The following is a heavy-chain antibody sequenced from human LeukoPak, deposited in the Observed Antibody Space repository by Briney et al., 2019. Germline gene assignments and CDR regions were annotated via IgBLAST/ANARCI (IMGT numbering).Heavy chain of an antibody. CDR2: ISAYNGNT. D-gene: IGHD6-13*01. Sequence: ASVKVSCKASGYTFTSYGISWVRQAPGQGLEWMGWISAYNGNTNYAQKLQGRVTMTTDTSTSTAYMELRSLRSDDAAVYYCARGSPIAAAGDDAFDIWGQGTMVTVSS. CDR1: GYTFTSYG. V-gene: IGHV1-18*01. CDR3: ARGSPIAAAGDDAFDI. J-gene: IGHJ3*02.